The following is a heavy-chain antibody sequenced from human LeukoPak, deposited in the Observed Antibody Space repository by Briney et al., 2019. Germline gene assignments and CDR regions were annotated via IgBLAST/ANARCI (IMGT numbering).Heavy chain of an antibody. CDR3: AKIQNRYCSGGSCFDYFDY. CDR1: GFTFSSYA. Sequence: GGSLRLSCAASGFTFSSYAMSWVRQAPGKGLEWVSAISGSGGSTYYADSVKGRFTISRDNSKSTLYLQMNSLRAKDTAVYYCAKIQNRYCSGGSCFDYFDYWGQGTLVTVSS. V-gene: IGHV3-23*01. CDR2: ISGSGGST. D-gene: IGHD2-15*01. J-gene: IGHJ4*02.